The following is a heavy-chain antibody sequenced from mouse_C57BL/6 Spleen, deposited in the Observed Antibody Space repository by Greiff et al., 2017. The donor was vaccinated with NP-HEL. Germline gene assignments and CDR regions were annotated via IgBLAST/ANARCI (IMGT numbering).Heavy chain of an antibody. CDR1: GFTFSSYG. J-gene: IGHJ2*01. CDR3: ARQEDYGYYFDY. D-gene: IGHD2-4*01. V-gene: IGHV5-6*01. CDR2: ISSGGSYT. Sequence: EVQGVESGGDLVKPGGSLKLSCAASGFTFSSYGMSWVRQTPDKRLEWVATISSGGSYTYYPDSVKGRFTISRDNAKNTLYLQMSSLKSEDTAMYYCARQEDYGYYFDYWGQGTTLTVSS.